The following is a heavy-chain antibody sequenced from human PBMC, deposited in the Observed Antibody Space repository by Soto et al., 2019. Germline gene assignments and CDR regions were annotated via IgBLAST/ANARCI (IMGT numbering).Heavy chain of an antibody. Sequence: EMQLVESGGGLVQAGGSLRLSCAASGFTVSSYALNWVRQAPGKGLEWVSGISASTYYADSVKGRFTISRDTSKNTLYLQMSSLRAEDTAIYFCSIRMYSTRWYYLDYWGHGTLVTVSS. CDR3: SIRMYSTRWYYLDY. CDR2: ISAST. V-gene: IGHV3-23*04. D-gene: IGHD6-13*01. CDR1: GFTVSSYA. J-gene: IGHJ4*01.